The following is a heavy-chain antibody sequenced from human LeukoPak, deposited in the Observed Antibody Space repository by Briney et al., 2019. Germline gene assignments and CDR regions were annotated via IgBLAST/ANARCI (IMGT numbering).Heavy chain of an antibody. J-gene: IGHJ4*02. Sequence: GGSLRLSCAASGFTFSIYAMSWVRQAPGKGLEWVSAISGSGGSTYYADSVKGRFTISRDNSKNTLYLQMNSLRAEDTAVYYCAHEKDDYSNPYDYWGQGTLVTVSS. V-gene: IGHV3-23*01. CDR3: AHEKDDYSNPYDY. D-gene: IGHD4-4*01. CDR2: ISGSGGST. CDR1: GFTFSIYA.